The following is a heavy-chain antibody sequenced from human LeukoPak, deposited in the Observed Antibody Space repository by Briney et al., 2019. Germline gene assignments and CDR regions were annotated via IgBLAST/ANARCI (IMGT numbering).Heavy chain of an antibody. J-gene: IGHJ3*02. D-gene: IGHD5-18*01. CDR1: GYTLTELS. CDR2: FDPEDSET. V-gene: IGHV1-24*01. CDR3: ATSDTAMVRDAFDI. Sequence: ASVKVSFKVSGYTLTELSMHWVRQAPGKGLERMGGFDPEDSETIYAQKFQGRVTMTEDTSTDTAYMELSSLRSEDTAVYYCATSDTAMVRDAFDIWGQGTMVTVSS.